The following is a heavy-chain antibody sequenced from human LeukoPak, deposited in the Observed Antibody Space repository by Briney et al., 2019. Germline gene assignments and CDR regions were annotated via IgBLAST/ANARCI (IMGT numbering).Heavy chain of an antibody. CDR2: ISSSSSYT. D-gene: IGHD6-19*01. CDR1: GFTFSDYY. CDR3: ARDKAGIAVAGTGGRLGGHYDY. J-gene: IGHJ4*02. V-gene: IGHV3-11*05. Sequence: GGSLRLSCAASGFTFSDYYMSWIRQAPGKGLEWVSYISSSSSYTNYADSVKGRFTISRDNAKNSLYLQMNSLRAEDTAVYYCARDKAGIAVAGTGGRLGGHYDYWGQGTLVTVSS.